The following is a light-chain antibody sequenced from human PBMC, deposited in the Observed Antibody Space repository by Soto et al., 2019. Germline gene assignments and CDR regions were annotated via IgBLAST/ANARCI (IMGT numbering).Light chain of an antibody. V-gene: IGKV2-28*01. CDR3: MQALQTPAWT. J-gene: IGKJ1*01. Sequence: DIVMTQSPLSLPVTPGEPASISCRSSQSLLHSNGYNYLDWYLQKPGQSPQLLIYLGSNRAYGVTDRFRGSESGTDIKLKISRVDAEDVGVYYRMQALQTPAWTFGQRTKMEIK. CDR2: LGS. CDR1: QSLLHSNGYNY.